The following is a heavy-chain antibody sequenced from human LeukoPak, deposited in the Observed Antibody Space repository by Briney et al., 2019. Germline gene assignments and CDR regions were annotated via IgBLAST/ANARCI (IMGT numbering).Heavy chain of an antibody. CDR2: INPSGGST. D-gene: IGHD2/OR15-2a*01. J-gene: IGHJ4*02. V-gene: IGHV1-46*01. Sequence: ASVKVSCKASGYTFTSYYMHWVRQAPGQGLEWMGIINPSGGSTNYAQKFQGRVTITADESTSTAYMELSSLRSEDTAVYYCARDPIGSWGQGTLVTVSS. CDR3: ARDPIGS. CDR1: GYTFTSYY.